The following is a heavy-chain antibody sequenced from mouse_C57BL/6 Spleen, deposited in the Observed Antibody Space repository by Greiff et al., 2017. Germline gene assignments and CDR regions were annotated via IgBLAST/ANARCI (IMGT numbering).Heavy chain of an antibody. V-gene: IGHV1-82*01. CDR3: ARGPLYDGYPMDY. J-gene: IGHJ4*01. Sequence: VQLQESGPELVKPGASVKISCKASGYAFSSSWMNWVKQRPGKGLEWIGRIYPGDGDTNYNGKFKGKATLTADKSSSTAYMQLSSLTSEDSAVYFCARGPLYDGYPMDYWGQGTSVTVSS. CDR2: IYPGDGDT. D-gene: IGHD2-3*01. CDR1: GYAFSSSW.